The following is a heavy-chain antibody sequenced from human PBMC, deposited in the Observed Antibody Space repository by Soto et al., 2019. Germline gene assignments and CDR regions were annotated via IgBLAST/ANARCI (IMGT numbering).Heavy chain of an antibody. CDR2: ISYDGSNK. V-gene: IGHV3-30-3*01. J-gene: IGHJ4*02. Sequence: GSLRLSCAASGFTFSSYAMHWVRQAPGKGLEWVAVISYDGSNKYYADSVKGRFTISRDNPKNTLYLQMNSLRAEDTAVYYCARDLYDYVWGTPYYWGQGTLVTVSS. CDR1: GFTFSSYA. CDR3: ARDLYDYVWGTPYY. D-gene: IGHD3-16*01.